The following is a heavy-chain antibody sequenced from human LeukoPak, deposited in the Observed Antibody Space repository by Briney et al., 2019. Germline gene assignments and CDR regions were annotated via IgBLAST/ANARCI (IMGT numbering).Heavy chain of an antibody. CDR1: GGSISSYY. V-gene: IGHV4-59*01. Sequence: PSETLSLTCTVSGGSISSYYWSWIRQPPGKGLEWIGYIYYSGSTNYNPSLKSRVNISVDTSKNQFSLKLSSVTAADTAVYYCARISGYYDILTGYYRIDAFDIWGQGTMVTVSS. D-gene: IGHD3-9*01. CDR2: IYYSGST. J-gene: IGHJ3*02. CDR3: ARISGYYDILTGYYRIDAFDI.